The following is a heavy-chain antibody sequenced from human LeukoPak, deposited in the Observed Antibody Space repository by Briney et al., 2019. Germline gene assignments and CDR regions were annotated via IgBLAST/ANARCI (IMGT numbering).Heavy chain of an antibody. J-gene: IGHJ5*02. V-gene: IGHV4-34*01. Sequence: SETLSLTCAVYGGSFSGYYWSWIRQPPGKGLGWIGEINHSGSTNYNPSLKSRVTISVDTSKSQFSLKLSSVTAADTAVYYCARDSYKPDIVVVPAAIGAVGWFDPWGQGTLVTVSS. CDR3: ARDSYKPDIVVVPAAIGAVGWFDP. D-gene: IGHD2-2*02. CDR2: INHSGST. CDR1: GGSFSGYY.